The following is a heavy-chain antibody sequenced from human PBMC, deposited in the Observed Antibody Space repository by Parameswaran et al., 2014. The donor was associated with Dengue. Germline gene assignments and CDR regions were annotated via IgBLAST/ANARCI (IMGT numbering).Heavy chain of an antibody. CDR1: ISNA. V-gene: IGHV1-69*01. D-gene: IGHD4-17*01. CDR2: VIPIFGTA. CDR3: AIVGLDYGDHNFDY. Sequence: ISNARLGADRTPWDKGLSGWEGVIPIFGTANYAQKFQGRVTITADESTSTAYMELSSLRSEDTAVYYCAIVGLDYGDHNFDYWGQGTLVTVSS. J-gene: IGHJ4*02.